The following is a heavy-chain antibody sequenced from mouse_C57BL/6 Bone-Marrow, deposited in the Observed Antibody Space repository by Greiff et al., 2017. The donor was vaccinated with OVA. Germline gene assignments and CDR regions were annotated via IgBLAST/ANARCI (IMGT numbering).Heavy chain of an antibody. CDR3: ARPLNYYGSSYYFDY. CDR2: IYPGDGDT. V-gene: IGHV1-82*01. CDR1: GYAFSSSW. J-gene: IGHJ2*01. Sequence: VQLQQSGPELVKPGASVKISCKASGYAFSSSWMNWVKQRPGKGLEWIGRIYPGDGDTNYNGKFKGKATLTADKSSSTAYMQLSILTSEDSAVYFCARPLNYYGSSYYFDYWGQGTTLTVSS. D-gene: IGHD1-1*01.